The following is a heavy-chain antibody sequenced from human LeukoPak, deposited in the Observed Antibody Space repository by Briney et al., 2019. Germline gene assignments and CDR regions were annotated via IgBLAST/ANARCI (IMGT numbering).Heavy chain of an antibody. CDR3: ARLVRDIVVVPAAMAPYYFDY. CDR2: IYSGGST. J-gene: IGHJ4*02. Sequence: GGSLRLSCAASGFTFSSYAMHWVRQAPGKGLEWVSVIYSGGSTYYADSVKGRFTISRDNSKNTLYLQMNSLRAEDTAVYYCARLVRDIVVVPAAMAPYYFDYWGQGTLVTVSS. CDR1: GFTFSSYA. D-gene: IGHD2-2*01. V-gene: IGHV3-53*01.